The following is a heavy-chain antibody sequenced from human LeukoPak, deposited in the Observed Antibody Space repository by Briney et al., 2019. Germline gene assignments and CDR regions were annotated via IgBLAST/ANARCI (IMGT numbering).Heavy chain of an antibody. D-gene: IGHD4-17*01. CDR2: INPSGGST. CDR3: ARRPVTTNYYYGMDV. J-gene: IGHJ6*02. Sequence: ASVKVSCKASGYTFTSYYIHWVRQPPGQGLEWMGIINPSGGSTSYAQKFQGRVTMTRDTSTSTVYMELSSLRSEDTAVYYCARRPVTTNYYYGMDVWGQGTTVTVSS. V-gene: IGHV1-46*01. CDR1: GYTFTSYY.